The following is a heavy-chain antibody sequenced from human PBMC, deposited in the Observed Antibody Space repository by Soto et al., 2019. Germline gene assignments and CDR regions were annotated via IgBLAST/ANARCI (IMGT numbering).Heavy chain of an antibody. J-gene: IGHJ6*02. CDR1: GGSISSGGYY. V-gene: IGHV4-31*03. D-gene: IGHD5-18*01. CDR3: ARELVDTAMLTNYGMDV. Sequence: SETLSLTCTVSGGSISSGGYYWSWIRQHPGKGLEWIGYIYYSGSTYYNPSLKSRVTISVDTSKNQFSLELSSVTAADTAVYYCARELVDTAMLTNYGMDVWGQGTTVTVSS. CDR2: IYYSGST.